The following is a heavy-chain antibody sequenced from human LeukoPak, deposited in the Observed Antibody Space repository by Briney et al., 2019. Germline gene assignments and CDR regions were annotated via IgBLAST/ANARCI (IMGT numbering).Heavy chain of an antibody. CDR1: GFTFSTYT. D-gene: IGHD3-22*01. V-gene: IGHV3-21*01. CDR2: ISSSNSYI. Sequence: GGSLRLSCAASGFTFSTYTMNWVRQAPGKGLEWVSSISSSNSYIYYADSVKGRFTISRDSAKNSLYLQMNSLRAEDTAVYYCARERPPYDSSGFDYWGQGTLVTVSS. CDR3: ARERPPYDSSGFDY. J-gene: IGHJ4*02.